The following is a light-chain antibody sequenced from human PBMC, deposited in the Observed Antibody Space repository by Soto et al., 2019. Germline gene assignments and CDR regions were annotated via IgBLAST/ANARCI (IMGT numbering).Light chain of an antibody. J-gene: IGKJ2*01. CDR2: GGS. Sequence: EIVLTQSPGTLPLSPGERATLSCRASQSISINYIAWYQQKPGQAPRLLIYGGSNRASGIPDRFSGSGSGTDFTLTISRLEPEDIAVYICHGQQYCVSSVYTFGQGTKLEIK. CDR1: QSISINY. V-gene: IGKV3-20*01. CDR3: HGQQYCVSSVYT.